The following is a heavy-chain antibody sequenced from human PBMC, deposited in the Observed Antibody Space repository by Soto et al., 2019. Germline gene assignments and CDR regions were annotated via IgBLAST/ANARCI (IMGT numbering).Heavy chain of an antibody. CDR1: GYTFTSYD. J-gene: IGHJ6*03. CDR2: VNPNSGNT. Sequence: QVQLVQSGAEVKKPGASVKVSCKASGYTFTSYDINWVRQAPGQGLEWMGWVNPNSGNTGYAQKFQGRIPMPRSPSINNPDTELWSLKSDDRAVFFCATPSSRGLPAEFWAKGTT. CDR3: ATPSSRGLPAEF. V-gene: IGHV1-8*01. D-gene: IGHD6-13*01.